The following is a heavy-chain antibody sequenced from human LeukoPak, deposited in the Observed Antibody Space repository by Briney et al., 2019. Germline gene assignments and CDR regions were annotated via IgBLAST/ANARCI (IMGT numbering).Heavy chain of an antibody. Sequence: ASVKVSCKASGGTFSSYAISWVRQAPGQGLEWMGGIIPIFGTANYAQKFQGRITITADESTSTAYMELSSLRSEDTAVYYCARVSLPLKGYCSSTSCYRSRSPLDYWGQGTLVTVSS. CDR1: GGTFSSYA. CDR2: IIPIFGTA. J-gene: IGHJ4*02. CDR3: ARVSLPLKGYCSSTSCYRSRSPLDY. V-gene: IGHV1-69*13. D-gene: IGHD2-2*01.